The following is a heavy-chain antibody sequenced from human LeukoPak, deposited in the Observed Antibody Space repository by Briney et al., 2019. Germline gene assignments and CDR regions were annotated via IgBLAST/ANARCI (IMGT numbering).Heavy chain of an antibody. Sequence: GGSLRLSCAASGSTFDDYAMHWVRQAPGKGLEWVSGISWNSGSIGYADSVKGRFTISRDNAKNSLYLQMNSLRAEDTALHYCAKDISLTGSYSLFDYWGQGTLVTVSS. CDR3: AKDISLTGSYSLFDY. J-gene: IGHJ4*02. V-gene: IGHV3-9*01. CDR1: GSTFDDYA. D-gene: IGHD3-9*01. CDR2: ISWNSGSI.